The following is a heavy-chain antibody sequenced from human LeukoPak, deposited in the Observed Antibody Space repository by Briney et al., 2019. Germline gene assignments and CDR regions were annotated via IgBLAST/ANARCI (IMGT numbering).Heavy chain of an antibody. CDR1: YFTFTNTW. J-gene: IGHJ3*02. D-gene: IGHD5-12*01. V-gene: IGHV3-15*07. CDR3: TTGGSVIVAGTRAFDI. CDR2: IKSEIDGGTT. Sequence: GGSLRLSCAASYFTFTNTWMNWVRQAPGKGLEWVGRIKSEIDGGTTDYAAPVQGRFTISRDDSQATLYLQMNSLKTEDTAVYYCTTGGSVIVAGTRAFDIWGQGTMVTVSS.